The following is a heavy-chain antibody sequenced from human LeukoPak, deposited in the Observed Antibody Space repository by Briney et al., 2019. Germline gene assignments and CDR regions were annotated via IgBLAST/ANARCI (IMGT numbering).Heavy chain of an antibody. CDR1: GGSISSYY. CDR3: ARVGDFRDGYYYFDY. D-gene: IGHD5-12*01. Sequence: SETLSLTCTVSGGSISSYYCSWIRQPPGKGLEWIGYIYYSGSTNYNPSLKSRVTISVDTSKNQFSLKLSSVTAADTAVYYCARVGDFRDGYYYFDYWGQGTLVTVSS. J-gene: IGHJ4*02. CDR2: IYYSGST. V-gene: IGHV4-59*01.